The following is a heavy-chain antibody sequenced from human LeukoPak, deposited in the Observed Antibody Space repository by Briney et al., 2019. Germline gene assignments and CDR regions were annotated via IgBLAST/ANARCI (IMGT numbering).Heavy chain of an antibody. V-gene: IGHV1-18*01. Sequence: EASVKVSCKASGYTFTSYGISWVRQAPGQGLERMGWISAYNGNTNYAQKLQGRVTMTTDTSTGTACMELRSLRSDDTAVYYCARDPDYDILTGYPFDYWGQGTLVTVSS. D-gene: IGHD3-9*01. J-gene: IGHJ4*02. CDR2: ISAYNGNT. CDR1: GYTFTSYG. CDR3: ARDPDYDILTGYPFDY.